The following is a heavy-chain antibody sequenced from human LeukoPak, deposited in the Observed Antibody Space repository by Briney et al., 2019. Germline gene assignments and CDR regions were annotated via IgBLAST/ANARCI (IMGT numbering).Heavy chain of an antibody. CDR3: ARSEMATTTNFDY. CDR2: ISSSGSTI. D-gene: IGHD5-24*01. CDR1: GFTLSSYE. Sequence: PRGSLRLSCAASGFTLSSYEMNWVRQAPGKGLEWVSYISSSGSTIYYADSVKGRFTISRDNAKNSLYLQMNSLRAEDTAVYYCARSEMATTTNFDYWGQRTLGSDSS. J-gene: IGHJ4*02. V-gene: IGHV3-48*03.